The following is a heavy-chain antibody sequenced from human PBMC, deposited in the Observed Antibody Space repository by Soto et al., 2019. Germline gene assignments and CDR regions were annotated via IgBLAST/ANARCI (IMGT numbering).Heavy chain of an antibody. V-gene: IGHV3-23*01. CDR2: ISGGGGST. D-gene: IGHD6-19*01. CDR3: AKDRFLYSSGWYYFDY. Sequence: PGGSLRLSCAASGFIFSTYSMSWVRQAPGKGLEWVSTISGGGGSTNYADSVKGRFTISRDNSKNTLYLQMNSLRAEDTAVYYCAKDRFLYSSGWYYFDYWGQGTLVTVSS. CDR1: GFIFSTYS. J-gene: IGHJ4*02.